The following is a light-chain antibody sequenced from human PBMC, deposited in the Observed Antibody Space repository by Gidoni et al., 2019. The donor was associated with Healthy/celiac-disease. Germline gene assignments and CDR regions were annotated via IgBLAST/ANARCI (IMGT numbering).Light chain of an antibody. CDR3: QHSVT. CDR2: WAS. J-gene: IGKJ2*01. V-gene: IGKV4-1*01. CDR1: QSVLYSSNNKNY. Sequence: DIVMTQSPDSLAVSLGERATINCKSSQSVLYSSNNKNYLAWYQQKPGQPPKLLIYWASTRESGVPDRFIGSGSGTDFTLTISSLQAEDVAVYYCQHSVTFXQXTKLXIK.